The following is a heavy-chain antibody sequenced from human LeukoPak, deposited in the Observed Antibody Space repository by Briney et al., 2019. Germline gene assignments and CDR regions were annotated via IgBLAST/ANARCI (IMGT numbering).Heavy chain of an antibody. D-gene: IGHD6-13*01. CDR2: VSGSGGST. CDR1: GFTFSGYA. Sequence: SGGSLRLSCAASGFTFSGYAMSWVRQAPGKGLEWVSAVSGSGGSTYYADSVKGRFTISRDNSKNTLYLQMNSLRAEDTAVYYCARDSSSFLYYYYYYGMDVWGQGTTVTVSS. V-gene: IGHV3-23*01. J-gene: IGHJ6*02. CDR3: ARDSSSFLYYYYYYGMDV.